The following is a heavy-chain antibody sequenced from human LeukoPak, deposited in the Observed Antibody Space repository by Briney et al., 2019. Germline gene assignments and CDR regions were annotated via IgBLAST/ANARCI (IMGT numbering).Heavy chain of an antibody. Sequence: ASVKVSCKTSGNTLPTYGITWVRQAPGQGLEWMGWISTYNGNTNYAQKLQGRVTMTRDTSTNTAYMELRSLRSNETAVYYCARPAKGAYYYYYMDVWGTGTTVTVSS. D-gene: IGHD1-26*01. CDR1: GNTLPTYG. CDR3: ARPAKGAYYYYYMDV. CDR2: ISTYNGNT. J-gene: IGHJ6*03. V-gene: IGHV1-18*01.